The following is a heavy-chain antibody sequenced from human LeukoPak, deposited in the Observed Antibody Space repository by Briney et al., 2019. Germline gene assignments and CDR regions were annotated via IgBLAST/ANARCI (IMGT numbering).Heavy chain of an antibody. CDR1: GFTFSSYA. Sequence: GGSLRLSCAASGFTFSSYAMSWVRQAPGKGLEWVSAISGSGGSTYYADSAKGRFTISRDNSKNTLYLQMNSLRAEDTAVYYCARRHSSSWSFDYWGQGTLVTVSS. CDR2: ISGSGGST. CDR3: ARRHSSSWSFDY. J-gene: IGHJ4*02. V-gene: IGHV3-23*01. D-gene: IGHD6-13*01.